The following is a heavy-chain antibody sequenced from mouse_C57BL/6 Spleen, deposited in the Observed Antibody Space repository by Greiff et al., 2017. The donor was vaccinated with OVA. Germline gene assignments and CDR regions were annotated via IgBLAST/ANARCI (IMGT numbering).Heavy chain of an antibody. CDR1: GYTFTSYW. CDR2: IYPGSGST. V-gene: IGHV1-55*01. CDR3: ARITTVVATADY. D-gene: IGHD1-1*01. J-gene: IGHJ2*01. Sequence: QVQLQQPGAELVKPGASVKMSCKASGYTFTSYWITWVKQRPGQGLEWIGDIYPGSGSTNYNEKFKSKATLTVDTSSSTAYMQLSSLTSEDSAVYYCARITTVVATADYWGQGTTLTVSS.